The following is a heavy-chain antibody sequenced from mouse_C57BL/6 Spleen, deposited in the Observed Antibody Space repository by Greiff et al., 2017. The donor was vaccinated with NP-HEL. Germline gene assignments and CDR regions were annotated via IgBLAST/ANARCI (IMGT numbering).Heavy chain of an antibody. Sequence: EVNVVESGGGLVQPGGSLKLSCAASGFTFSDYYMYWVRQTPEKRLEWVAYISNGGGSTYYPDTVKGRFTISRDNAKNTLYLQMSRLKSEDTAMYYCARHGGLRGEKTWFAYWGQGTLVTVSA. CDR1: GFTFSDYY. D-gene: IGHD2-4*01. V-gene: IGHV5-12*01. J-gene: IGHJ3*01. CDR2: ISNGGGST. CDR3: ARHGGLRGEKTWFAY.